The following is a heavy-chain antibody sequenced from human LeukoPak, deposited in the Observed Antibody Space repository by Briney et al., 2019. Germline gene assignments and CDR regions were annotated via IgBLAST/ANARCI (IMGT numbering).Heavy chain of an antibody. J-gene: IGHJ4*02. V-gene: IGHV1-2*02. D-gene: IGHD6-19*01. CDR3: ARVGSSGWYVHPTLDY. CDR1: GYTFTGYS. CDR2: INPNSGDT. Sequence: GASVKVSCKASGYTFTGYSMHWVRQAPGQGLEWMGWINPNSGDTNYAQKFQGRVTVTRDTSISTAYMELSRLRSDDTAVYYCARVGSSGWYVHPTLDYWGQGTLVTVSS.